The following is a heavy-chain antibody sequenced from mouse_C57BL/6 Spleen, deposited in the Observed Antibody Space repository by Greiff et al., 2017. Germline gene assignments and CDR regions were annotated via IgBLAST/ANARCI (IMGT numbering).Heavy chain of an antibody. CDR1: GYAFSSSW. V-gene: IGHV1-82*01. Sequence: VKLQESGPELVKPGASVKISCKASGYAFSSSWMNWVKQRPGKGLEWIGRIYPGDGDTNYNGKFKGKATLTADKSSSTAYMQLSSLTSEDSAVYFCARLPADWFGDWGKGTLVTVSA. J-gene: IGHJ3*01. CDR2: IYPGDGDT. CDR3: ARLPADWFGD. D-gene: IGHD6-1*01.